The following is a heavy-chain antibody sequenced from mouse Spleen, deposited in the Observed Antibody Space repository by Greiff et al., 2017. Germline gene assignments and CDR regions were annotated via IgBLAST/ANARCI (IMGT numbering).Heavy chain of an antibody. CDR2: IYPGSGNT. D-gene: IGHD1-1*01. CDR3: ARRGTTPWFAY. CDR1: GYTFTDYY. V-gene: IGHV1-76*01. Sequence: QVQLQQSGAELVRPGASVKLSCKASGYTFTDYYINWVKQRPGQGLEWIARIYPGSGNTYYNEKFKGKATLTAEKSSSTAYMQLSSLTSEDSAVYFCARRGTTPWFAYWGQGTLVTVSA. J-gene: IGHJ3*01.